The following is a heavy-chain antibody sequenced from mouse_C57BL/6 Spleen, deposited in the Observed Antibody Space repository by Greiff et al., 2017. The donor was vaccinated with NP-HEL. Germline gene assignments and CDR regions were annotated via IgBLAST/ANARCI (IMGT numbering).Heavy chain of an antibody. J-gene: IGHJ2*01. V-gene: IGHV1-69*01. CDR1: GYTFTSYW. Sequence: QVQLKQPGAELVMPGASVKLSCKASGYTFTSYWMHWVKQRPGQGLEWIGEIDPSDSYTNYNQKFKGKSTLTVDKSSSTAYMQLSSLTSEDSAVYYCARGRSTMVTTVFDYWGQGTTLTVSS. D-gene: IGHD2-2*01. CDR3: ARGRSTMVTTVFDY. CDR2: IDPSDSYT.